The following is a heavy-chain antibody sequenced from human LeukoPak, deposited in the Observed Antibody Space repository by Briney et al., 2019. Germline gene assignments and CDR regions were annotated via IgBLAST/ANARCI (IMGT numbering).Heavy chain of an antibody. Sequence: VASVKVSCKASGYTFTSYGISWVRQAPGQGLEWMGWISAYNGNTNYAQKLQGRVTMTTDTSTSTAYMELRSLRSDDTAVYYCARTGYCSSTSCYEIRFYGMDVWGQGTTVTVSS. CDR2: ISAYNGNT. CDR3: ARTGYCSSTSCYEIRFYGMDV. V-gene: IGHV1-18*01. D-gene: IGHD2-2*01. CDR1: GYTFTSYG. J-gene: IGHJ6*02.